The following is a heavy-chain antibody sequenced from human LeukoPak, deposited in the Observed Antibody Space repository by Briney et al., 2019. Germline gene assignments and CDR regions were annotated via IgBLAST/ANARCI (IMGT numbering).Heavy chain of an antibody. D-gene: IGHD5-24*01. J-gene: IGHJ2*01. CDR3: ARGDVEMATIVAGYFDL. CDR1: GGSISSYY. CDR2: IYYSGST. V-gene: IGHV4-59*01. Sequence: SETLSLTCTVSGGSISSYYWSWIRQPPGKGLEWIEYIYYSGSTNYNPSLKSRVTISVDTSKNQFSLKLSSVTAADTAVYYCARGDVEMATIVAGYFDLWGRGTLVTVSS.